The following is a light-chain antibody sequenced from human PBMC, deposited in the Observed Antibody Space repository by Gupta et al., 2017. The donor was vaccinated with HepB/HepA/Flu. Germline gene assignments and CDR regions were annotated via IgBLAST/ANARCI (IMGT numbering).Light chain of an antibody. J-gene: IGKJ5*01. CDR2: AAS. Sequence: DIELTQYPSFLSASVGDRVTSTCRASQGISSYLAWFQQKPGKAPKLLIYAASTLQSGVPSRFSGSGSGTEFTLTITRLQSEDFATYYCQQLNSSPPTFGQGTRLEIK. V-gene: IGKV1-9*01. CDR1: QGISSY. CDR3: QQLNSSPPT.